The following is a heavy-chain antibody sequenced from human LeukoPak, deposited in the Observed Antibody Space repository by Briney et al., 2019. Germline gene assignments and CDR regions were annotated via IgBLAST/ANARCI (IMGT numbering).Heavy chain of an antibody. D-gene: IGHD6-19*01. CDR1: GYSISSGYY. CDR2: IYYSGST. V-gene: IGHV4-38-2*02. J-gene: IGHJ6*02. Sequence: PSETLSLTCTVSGYSISSGYYWGWIRQPPGKGLEWIGSIYYSGSTYYNPSLKSRVTISVDTSKNQFSLKLSSVAAADTAVYYCARVQEEQWLVAGYYYGMDVWGQGTTVTVSS. CDR3: ARVQEEQWLVAGYYYGMDV.